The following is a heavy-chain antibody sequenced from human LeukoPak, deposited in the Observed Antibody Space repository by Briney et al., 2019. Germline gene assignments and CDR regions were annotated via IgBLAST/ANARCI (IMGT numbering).Heavy chain of an antibody. CDR1: GDSFRSVKDY. J-gene: IGHJ5*02. CDR3: ARGYSYGSASTPLFDP. V-gene: IGHV4-39*07. CDR2: GDYSGGT. Sequence: ASETLSLTCSVSGDSFRSVKDYWAWIRQPPGKGLEWIASGDYSGGTYYNPSLESRVTISADMSKNQISLKLNSVTAADTAVYYCARGYSYGSASTPLFDPWGQGTLVTVSS. D-gene: IGHD5-18*01.